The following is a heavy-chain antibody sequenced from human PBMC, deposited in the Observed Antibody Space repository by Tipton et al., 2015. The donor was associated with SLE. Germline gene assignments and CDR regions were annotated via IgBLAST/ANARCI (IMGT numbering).Heavy chain of an antibody. Sequence: TLSLTCSVSGGSISSGNYYWTWIRQHPGKALEWIGYIYYNGNTYYNPSLKSRATISADTSNNEFSLRLTSVTAADTAIYYCASPGGGSGSFDAFDIWGQGIMVTVSS. CDR2: IYYNGNT. J-gene: IGHJ3*02. CDR3: ASPGGGSGSFDAFDI. D-gene: IGHD3-10*01. V-gene: IGHV4-31*03. CDR1: GGSISSGNYY.